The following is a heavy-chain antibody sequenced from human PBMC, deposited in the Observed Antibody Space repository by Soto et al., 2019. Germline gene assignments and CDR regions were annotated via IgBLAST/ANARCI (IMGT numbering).Heavy chain of an antibody. CDR3: ARDAISDYYDSSGYYQLDY. J-gene: IGHJ4*02. Sequence: QVQLVQSGAEVKKPGSSVKVSCKASGGTFSSYAISWVRQAPGQGLGWMGGIIPIFGTANYAQKFQGRVTITADESTSIAYMELSSLRSEDTAVYYCARDAISDYYDSSGYYQLDYWGQGTLVTVSS. CDR1: GGTFSSYA. CDR2: IIPIFGTA. V-gene: IGHV1-69*01. D-gene: IGHD3-22*01.